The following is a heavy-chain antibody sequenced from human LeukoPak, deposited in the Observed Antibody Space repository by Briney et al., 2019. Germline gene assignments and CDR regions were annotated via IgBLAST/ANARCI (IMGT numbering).Heavy chain of an antibody. CDR3: AKGSATTVVTIDY. J-gene: IGHJ4*02. CDR2: ISYDGSNK. D-gene: IGHD4-23*01. V-gene: IGHV3-30-3*01. Sequence: QPGGSLRLSCAASGFTFSSYAMHWVRQAPGKGLEWVAGISYDGSNKYYADSVKGRFTISRDNSKNTLYLQMNSLRTEDTAVYYCAKGSATTVVTIDYWGQGTLVTVSS. CDR1: GFTFSSYA.